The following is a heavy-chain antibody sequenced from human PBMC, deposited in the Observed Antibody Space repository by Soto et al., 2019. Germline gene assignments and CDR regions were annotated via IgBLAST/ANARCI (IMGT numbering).Heavy chain of an antibody. CDR3: TSQGYQLLSYYDFWSGYRFPDY. CDR2: IKSKTDGGTT. J-gene: IGHJ4*02. Sequence: LRLSCAASVFTFSNAWMSWVRQAPFKGLDWVGRIKSKTDGGTTDYAAPVKGRFTISRDDSKNTLYLQMNSLKTEDTAVYYCTSQGYQLLSYYDFWSGYRFPDYWGQGTLVTVSS. D-gene: IGHD3-3*01. CDR1: VFTFSNAW. V-gene: IGHV3-15*01.